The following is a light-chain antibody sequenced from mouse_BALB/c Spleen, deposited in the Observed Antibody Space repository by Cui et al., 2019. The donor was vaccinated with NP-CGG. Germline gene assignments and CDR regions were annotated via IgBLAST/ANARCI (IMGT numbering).Light chain of an antibody. CDR2: STN. Sequence: QAVVTQESALTTSPGETVTLTCRSSTGAVTTSNYANWFQEKPDHLFTGLIGSTNNRAPGVPARFSGSLIGDKAALTITGAQTEDEAIYFCALWYSNHWVFGGGTKLTVL. CDR1: TGAVTTSNY. V-gene: IGLV1*01. CDR3: ALWYSNHWV. J-gene: IGLJ1*01.